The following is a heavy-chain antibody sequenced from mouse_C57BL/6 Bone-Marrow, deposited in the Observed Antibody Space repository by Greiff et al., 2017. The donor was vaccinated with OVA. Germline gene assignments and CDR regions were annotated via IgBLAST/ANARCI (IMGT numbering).Heavy chain of an antibody. V-gene: IGHV1-81*01. CDR3: ARLGVTPFDY. D-gene: IGHD2-2*01. Sequence: VQLVESGAELARPGASVKLSCKASGYTFTSYGISWVKQRTGQGLEWIGEIYPRSGNTYYNEKFKGKATLTADKSSSTAYMELRSLTSEDSAVYFCARLGVTPFDYWGQGTTLTVSS. CDR2: IYPRSGNT. J-gene: IGHJ2*01. CDR1: GYTFTSYG.